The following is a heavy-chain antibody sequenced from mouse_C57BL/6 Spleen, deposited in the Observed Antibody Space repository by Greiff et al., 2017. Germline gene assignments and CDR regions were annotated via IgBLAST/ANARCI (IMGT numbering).Heavy chain of an antibody. D-gene: IGHD4-1*01. CDR1: GFNIKDYY. Sequence: VQLKQSGAELVKPGASVKLSCTASGFNIKDYYMRWVKQRTEQGLEWIGRIDPEDGETKYAPKFQGKATITADTSSNTAYLQLSSLKSEDTAVYYCARSDWGPYYFDYWGQGTTLTVSS. CDR2: IDPEDGET. V-gene: IGHV14-2*01. J-gene: IGHJ2*01. CDR3: ARSDWGPYYFDY.